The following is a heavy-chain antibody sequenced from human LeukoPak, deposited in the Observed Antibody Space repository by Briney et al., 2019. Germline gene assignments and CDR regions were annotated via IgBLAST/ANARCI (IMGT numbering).Heavy chain of an antibody. CDR3: ARVNYKDYYYGMDV. CDR1: GFTFSTYT. Sequence: GGSLRPSCAASGFTFSTYTMYWVRHPPGKRLEWVSIIGSSGGGIHYADSVKGRFTISRDNAKNSLYLQMNSLRAEDTALYHCARVNYKDYYYGMDVWGQGTTVTVSS. CDR2: IGSSGGGI. V-gene: IGHV3-21*04. J-gene: IGHJ6*02. D-gene: IGHD1-7*01.